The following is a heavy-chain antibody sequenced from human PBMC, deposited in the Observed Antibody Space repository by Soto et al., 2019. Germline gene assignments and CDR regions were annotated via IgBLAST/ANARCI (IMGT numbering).Heavy chain of an antibody. Sequence: QLQLQESGPGLVKPSETLSLTCTVSGGSISSSSFHWGWIRQPPGKGLEWIGSIYDSGSTDYSPSLKSRVTISVDTSKNQCSRQLSSVTAADTAVYYCARRERAAGTDWWFDPWGQGTLVTVSS. J-gene: IGHJ5*02. CDR2: IYDSGST. CDR1: GGSISSSSFH. V-gene: IGHV4-39*01. D-gene: IGHD6-13*01. CDR3: ARRERAAGTDWWFDP.